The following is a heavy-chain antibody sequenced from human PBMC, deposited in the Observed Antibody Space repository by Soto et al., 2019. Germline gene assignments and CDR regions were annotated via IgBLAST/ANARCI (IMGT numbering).Heavy chain of an antibody. J-gene: IGHJ1*01. Sequence: EVHLVESGGGLVQPGGSLRLSCVASGFTFSSYWMHWVRQAPGKGLVWVSSISNDGSSIYADPVKGRFTISRDNAKNTLYLQMNSLRAEDTAGYYCARLPNKSPQNWGQGTLVIVSP. CDR3: ARLPNKSPQN. CDR2: ISNDGSS. V-gene: IGHV3-74*01. CDR1: GFTFSSYW.